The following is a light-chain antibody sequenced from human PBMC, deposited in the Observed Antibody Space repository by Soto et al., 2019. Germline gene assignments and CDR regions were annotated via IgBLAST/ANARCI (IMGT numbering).Light chain of an antibody. CDR2: GAS. Sequence: DIQITQSPSSLSASVGDRVTISCRASQTITTYLNWYQQKPGKAPQLLIYGASILQSGVPSRFTGSGSGTDFTLTISSLQPDDFATYHCQQTHSTPWTFGQGTKVDIK. J-gene: IGKJ1*01. CDR3: QQTHSTPWT. V-gene: IGKV1-39*01. CDR1: QTITTY.